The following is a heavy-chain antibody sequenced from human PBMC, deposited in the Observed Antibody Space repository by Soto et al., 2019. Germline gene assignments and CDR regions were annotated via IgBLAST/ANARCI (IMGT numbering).Heavy chain of an antibody. D-gene: IGHD6-6*01. V-gene: IGHV4-59*01. CDR3: AASIAARPGYYYGMDV. J-gene: IGHJ6*02. CDR2: IYYSGST. CDR1: GGSISSYY. Sequence: SETLSLTCTVSGGSISSYYWSWIRQPPGKGLEWIGYIYYSGSTNYNPSLKSRVTISVDTSKNQFSLKLSSVTAADTAVYYCAASIAARPGYYYGMDVWGQGTTVTVSS.